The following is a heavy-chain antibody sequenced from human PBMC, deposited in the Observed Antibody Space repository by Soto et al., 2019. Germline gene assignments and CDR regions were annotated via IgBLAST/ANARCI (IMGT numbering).Heavy chain of an antibody. CDR3: AKGAVQDLWSGYYTLFDY. J-gene: IGHJ4*02. V-gene: IGHV3-30*18. CDR2: ISYDGKHK. D-gene: IGHD3-3*01. Sequence: QVQLVESGGGLVQPGRSLRLSCAASGFTFSTYGMHWVRQAPGKGLEWVAVISYDGKHKYYADSLKGRFTISRDNSKNTLYLQMNSLRAEDTAVYYCAKGAVQDLWSGYYTLFDYWGQGTLVTVSS. CDR1: GFTFSTYG.